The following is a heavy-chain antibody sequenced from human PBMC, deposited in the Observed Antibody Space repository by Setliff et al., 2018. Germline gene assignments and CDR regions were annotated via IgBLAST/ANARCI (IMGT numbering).Heavy chain of an antibody. J-gene: IGHJ3*02. Sequence: GASVKVSCKASGYTFTGYYMYWVRQAPGQGLEWMGRINPSSGDTIYAQKFQGRVTMTSDTSISTAYMELGRLRSDDTAVYFCARDGGGDSDAFDIWGQGTMVTVSS. D-gene: IGHD3-16*01. V-gene: IGHV1-2*06. CDR2: INPSSGDT. CDR1: GYTFTGYY. CDR3: ARDGGGDSDAFDI.